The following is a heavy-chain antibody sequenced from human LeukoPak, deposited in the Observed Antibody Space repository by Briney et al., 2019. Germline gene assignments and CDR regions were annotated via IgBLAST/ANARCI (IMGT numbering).Heavy chain of an antibody. CDR2: IIPILGIA. CDR3: ARDLGRAIAAAGTRNWFDP. J-gene: IGHJ5*02. Sequence: SVKVSCKASGGTFSSYAISWVRQAPGQGLEWVGRIIPILGIANYAQKFQGRVTITADKSTSTAYMELSSLRSEDTAVYYCARDLGRAIAAAGTRNWFDPWGQGTLVTVSS. CDR1: GGTFSSYA. V-gene: IGHV1-69*04. D-gene: IGHD6-13*01.